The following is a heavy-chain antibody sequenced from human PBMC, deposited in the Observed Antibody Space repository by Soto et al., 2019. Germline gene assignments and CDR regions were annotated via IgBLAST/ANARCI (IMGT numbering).Heavy chain of an antibody. V-gene: IGHV3-30*18. CDR2: ISYHGSEK. D-gene: IGHD4-17*01. Sequence: QVQLVASGGGVVQPGRSLRLSCAAAGFTFSNYGMHWVRQAPGKGLEWVAVISYHGSEKYYADSVKGRFTIARDNSKNTLYLQMASLRAEDTAVYYCAKDHLTTTVTTVGYWGQGTVVTVSS. CDR1: GFTFSNYG. CDR3: AKDHLTTTVTTVGY. J-gene: IGHJ4*02.